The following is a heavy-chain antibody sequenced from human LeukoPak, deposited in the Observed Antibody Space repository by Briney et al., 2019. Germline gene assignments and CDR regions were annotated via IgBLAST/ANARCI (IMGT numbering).Heavy chain of an antibody. CDR3: AREDQLWFGA. Sequence: GASVKVSCKASGGTFSSYAISWVRQAPGQGLEWMGWINPNSGGTNYAQKFQGWVTMTRDTSISTAYMELSRLRSDDTAVYYCAREDQLWFGAWGQGTLVTVSS. CDR2: INPNSGGT. D-gene: IGHD2-2*01. V-gene: IGHV1-2*04. J-gene: IGHJ5*02. CDR1: GGTFSSYA.